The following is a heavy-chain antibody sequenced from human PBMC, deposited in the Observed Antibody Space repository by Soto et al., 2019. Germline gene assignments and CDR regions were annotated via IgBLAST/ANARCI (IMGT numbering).Heavy chain of an antibody. V-gene: IGHV3-23*01. CDR2: ISDSGAAT. D-gene: IGHD5-12*01. J-gene: IGHJ6*03. CDR3: ARYIRGPYYYMDV. CDR1: GFTFSRYA. Sequence: EVQVLESGGGLVQPGGSLRLSCAAFGFTFSRYAMNWVRQAPGKGLEWVSTISDSGAATYYADSVKGRFTISRDSSKNTLYLQTESLRAEDTAIYHCARYIRGPYYYMDVWGTGTTVTVSS.